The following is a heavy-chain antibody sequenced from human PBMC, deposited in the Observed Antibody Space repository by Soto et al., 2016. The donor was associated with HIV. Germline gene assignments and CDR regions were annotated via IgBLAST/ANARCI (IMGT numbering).Heavy chain of an antibody. Sequence: EVQLVESGGVVVRPGGPVRLSCAASGFTFDDYGMSWVRQAPGKGLEWVSGINWNGGSTGYVDSVKDRFIIFRDNAKNSLYLQMNSLRVEDTALYYCARDRGYYYGSGSSKAVYYYGMDVWGQGTTVTVSS. CDR2: INWNGGST. J-gene: IGHJ6*02. CDR3: ARDRGYYYGSGSSKAVYYYGMDV. CDR1: GFTFDDYG. V-gene: IGHV3-20*04. D-gene: IGHD3-10*01.